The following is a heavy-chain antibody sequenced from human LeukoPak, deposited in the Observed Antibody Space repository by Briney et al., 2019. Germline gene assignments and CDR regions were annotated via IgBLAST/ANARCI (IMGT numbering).Heavy chain of an antibody. J-gene: IGHJ4*02. CDR1: GYTFTELS. CDR2: FDPEDGET. CDR3: ATTLTYSSGYYRNETLDY. D-gene: IGHD3-22*01. V-gene: IGHV1-24*01. Sequence: ASVKVSCKVSGYTFTELSMHWVRQAPGKGLEWMGGFDPEDGETIYAQKFQGRVTMTEDTSKDTAYMELSSLRSEDTAVYYCATTLTYSSGYYRNETLDYWGQGTLVTVSS.